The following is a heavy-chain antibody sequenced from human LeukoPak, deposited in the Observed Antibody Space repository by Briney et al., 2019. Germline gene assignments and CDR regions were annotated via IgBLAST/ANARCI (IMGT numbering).Heavy chain of an antibody. CDR3: AGGTFDGPLYGTYWYFHV. CDR1: GGSIKNNY. Sequence: SEALSLTCTVSGGSIKNNYWSWIRQPPGKALEWIGYVYSNGNTNYNPSLKSRVTMSIETSKNQFSLKVPSVTAADTAVYYCAGGTFDGPLYGTYWYFHVWGRGTLVTVSS. CDR2: VYSNGNT. J-gene: IGHJ2*01. V-gene: IGHV4-59*01. D-gene: IGHD1-14*01.